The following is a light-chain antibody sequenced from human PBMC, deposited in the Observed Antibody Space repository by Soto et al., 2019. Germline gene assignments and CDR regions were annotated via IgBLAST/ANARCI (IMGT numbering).Light chain of an antibody. J-gene: IGKJ4*01. CDR2: WAS. Sequence: DIVMTQSPDSLAVSLGERATINCKSSQSVLPTSSNKNYLSWYQQKPGQPPKLLIYWASTRESGVPDRFSGSGSGTDFTLTISSVQAEDVAIYYCHQYKIATLPFGGGTKVDIX. V-gene: IGKV4-1*01. CDR1: QSVLPTSSNKNY. CDR3: HQYKIATLP.